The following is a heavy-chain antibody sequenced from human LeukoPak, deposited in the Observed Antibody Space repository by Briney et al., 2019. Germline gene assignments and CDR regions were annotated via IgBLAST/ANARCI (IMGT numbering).Heavy chain of an antibody. Sequence: GGSLRLSCAASGFTFSSYEMNWVRQAPGKGLEWVSYISRSGSTIYYADSVKGRFTISRDNAKNSLYLQMNSLRAEDTAVYYCARAQELLWFGELRALDYWGQGTLVTVSS. CDR2: ISRSGSTI. D-gene: IGHD3-10*01. CDR3: ARAQELLWFGELRALDY. J-gene: IGHJ4*02. CDR1: GFTFSSYE. V-gene: IGHV3-48*03.